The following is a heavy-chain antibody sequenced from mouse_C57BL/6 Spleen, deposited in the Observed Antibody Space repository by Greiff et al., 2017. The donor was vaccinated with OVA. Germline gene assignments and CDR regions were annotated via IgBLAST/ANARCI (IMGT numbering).Heavy chain of an antibody. CDR3: ARSFYDGYYRYFDV. D-gene: IGHD2-3*01. V-gene: IGHV1-80*01. CDR1: GYAFSSYW. Sequence: QVQLQQSGAELVKPGASVKISCKASGYAFSSYWMNWVKQRPGKGLEWIGQIYPGDGDTNYNGKFKGKATLTADKSSSTAYMQLSSLTSEDSAVYFCARSFYDGYYRYFDVWGTGTTVTVSS. CDR2: IYPGDGDT. J-gene: IGHJ1*03.